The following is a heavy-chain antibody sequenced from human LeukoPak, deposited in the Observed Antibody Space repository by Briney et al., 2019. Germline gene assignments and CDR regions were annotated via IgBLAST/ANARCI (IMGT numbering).Heavy chain of an antibody. CDR2: IWNDGSKQ. CDR3: ARPGTSHAFDI. J-gene: IGHJ3*02. CDR1: GLTFRRYG. D-gene: IGHD3/OR15-3a*01. V-gene: IGHV3-33*01. Sequence: GVSLRLSCAASGLTFRRYGMHWVRQAPGRGLEWVAVIWNDGSKQFYADSVKGRFTISRDNSKNTLHLQMNSLRADDTAVYSCARPGTSHAFDIWGQGTMVTVSS.